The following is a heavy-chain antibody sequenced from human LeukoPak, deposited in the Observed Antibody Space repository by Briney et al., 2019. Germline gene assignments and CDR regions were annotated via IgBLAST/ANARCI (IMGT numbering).Heavy chain of an antibody. D-gene: IGHD6-13*01. V-gene: IGHV3-21*04. J-gene: IGHJ4*02. CDR3: AREGPQQSGHFDY. Sequence: GGSLRLSCVVSGFTFSGYPMNWVRQAPGKGLEWVSSISTGNNYIYYADSVQGRFTIPRDNAKSSLYLQMNSLRAEDTAVYYCAREGPQQSGHFDYWGQGTLVTVSS. CDR2: ISTGNNYI. CDR1: GFTFSGYP.